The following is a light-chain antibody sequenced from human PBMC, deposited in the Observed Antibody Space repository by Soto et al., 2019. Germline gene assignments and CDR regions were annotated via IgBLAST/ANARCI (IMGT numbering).Light chain of an antibody. J-gene: IGKJ5*01. CDR3: QQYGISPIS. V-gene: IGKV3-20*01. CDR2: GAS. Sequence: IVLTQSRGTLSLSPGERATLSCRASQRVSNSYLGWYQQKPGQAPRLLIYGASSRATGIPDRFSGSGSGTDFTLTISRLEPEDFAVYYCQQYGISPISFGQGTRLEIK. CDR1: QRVSNSY.